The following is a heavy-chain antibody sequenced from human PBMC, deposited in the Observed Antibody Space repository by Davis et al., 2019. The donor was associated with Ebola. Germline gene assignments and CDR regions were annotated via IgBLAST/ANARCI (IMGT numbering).Heavy chain of an antibody. J-gene: IGHJ3*02. V-gene: IGHV5-51*01. D-gene: IGHD1-26*01. CDR2: IYPADSYT. CDR1: GYKFTNHW. Sequence: GESLKISCKGSGYKFTNHWIGWVRQTPGKGLEWMGIIYPADSYTKYRPSFQGQGVISADTSISNAYLQWSSLKASDTAMYYCARGVVGIIRAFEMWGQGTMVTVSS. CDR3: ARGVVGIIRAFEM.